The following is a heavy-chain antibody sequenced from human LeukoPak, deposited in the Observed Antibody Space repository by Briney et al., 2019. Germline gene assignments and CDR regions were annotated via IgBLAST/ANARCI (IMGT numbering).Heavy chain of an antibody. CDR2: ISGSDVST. J-gene: IGHJ5*02. V-gene: IGHV3-23*01. CDR1: GFTFSTYA. CDR3: AKDGKVGTTGFGYWFDP. D-gene: IGHD1-26*01. Sequence: GGSLRLSCEASGFTFSTYAINWVRQAPGEGLEWVSSISGSDVSTKYADSVKGRFTISRDNSKNTLYLQMNNLRAEDTAVYYCAKDGKVGTTGFGYWFDPWGQGTLVTVSS.